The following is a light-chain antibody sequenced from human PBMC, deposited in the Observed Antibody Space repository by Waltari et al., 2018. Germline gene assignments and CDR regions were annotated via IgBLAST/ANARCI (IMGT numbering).Light chain of an antibody. V-gene: IGLV2-14*01. CDR3: LSYTSSSTYV. CDR1: SSDVGGYTY. Sequence: QSALTQPASVSGSPGQSITFSCTGTSSDVGGYTYVSWYQQHPGKVPKLMIYEVSNRPSGVSNRFSGSKSGNTASLTISGLQAEDEADYYCLSYTSSSTYVFGTGTKVTVL. J-gene: IGLJ1*01. CDR2: EVS.